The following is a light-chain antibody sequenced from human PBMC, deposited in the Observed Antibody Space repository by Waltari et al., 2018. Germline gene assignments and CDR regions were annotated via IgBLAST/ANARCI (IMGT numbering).Light chain of an antibody. J-gene: IGKJ2*01. V-gene: IGKV3-20*01. CDR1: QTLNNNY. Sequence: EIVLTQSPGPLSLSAGERATLSCMASQTLNNNYLAWYQQKPGQSPGLLIFAASKRATGVPNRFSGSGSGTDFTLTISRLEPEDFAMYYCQQYGSSPYSFGQGARVDFK. CDR2: AAS. CDR3: QQYGSSPYS.